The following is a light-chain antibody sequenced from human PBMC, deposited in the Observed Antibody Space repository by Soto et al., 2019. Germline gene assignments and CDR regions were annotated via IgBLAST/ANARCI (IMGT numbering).Light chain of an antibody. J-gene: IGKJ5*01. CDR2: GAS. V-gene: IGKV3-20*01. CDR3: QQYGGSPRIT. CDR1: ERLSSVY. Sequence: LSPGXRSTLSCRASERLSSVYLAWYQQRPGQPPRLLIYGASNRATGIPDRFSGSGSGTDFTLIINRLEPEDVAIYYCQQYGGSPRITFGQGTRLEIK.